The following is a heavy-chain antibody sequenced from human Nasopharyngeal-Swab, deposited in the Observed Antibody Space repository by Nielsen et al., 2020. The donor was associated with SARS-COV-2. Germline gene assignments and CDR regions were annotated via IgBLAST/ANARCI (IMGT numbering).Heavy chain of an antibody. CDR3: ERLHKRAESGRGAFDI. CDR1: GYNFATYW. V-gene: IGHV5-51*01. Sequence: GESLKISCQASGYNFATYWMGRVRQAPGEGPRWVGLIYPDYSDTRHSSSLQGQDTISADRPITTASLQWCSLKASDSAMYYCERLHKRAESGRGAFDIWGQGTMVTVSS. CDR2: IYPDYSDT. J-gene: IGHJ3*02. D-gene: IGHD1-1*01.